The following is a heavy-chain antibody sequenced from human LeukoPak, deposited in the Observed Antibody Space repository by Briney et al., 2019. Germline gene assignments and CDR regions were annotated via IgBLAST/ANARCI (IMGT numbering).Heavy chain of an antibody. D-gene: IGHD3-22*01. CDR3: ARESSGYYSKWFDP. Sequence: GGSPRLSCAASGFTFSTYGMHWVRQAPGKGLEWVAVISYDGSNKYYADSVKGRFTISRDNAKNSLYLQMNSLRAEDTAVYYCARESSGYYSKWFDPWGQGTLVTVSS. CDR2: ISYDGSNK. CDR1: GFTFSTYG. J-gene: IGHJ5*02. V-gene: IGHV3-30*03.